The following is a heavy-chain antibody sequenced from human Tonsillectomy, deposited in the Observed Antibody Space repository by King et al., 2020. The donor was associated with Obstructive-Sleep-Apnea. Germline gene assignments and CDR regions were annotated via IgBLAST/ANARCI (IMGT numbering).Heavy chain of an antibody. D-gene: IGHD1-26*01. Sequence: VQLVESGGGVVQPGGSLRLSCVVSGFTFSSYGMHWVRQAPGKGLEWVAFIRYDGSNKYHADSVKGRFIISRDNSEKIMYLQMNSLRAEDTAVYSCARGSGDSLPPGGAAEYFQYWGQGTLVTVSS. CDR2: IRYDGSNK. J-gene: IGHJ1*01. CDR3: ARGSGDSLPPGGAAEYFQY. V-gene: IGHV3-30*02. CDR1: GFTFSSYG.